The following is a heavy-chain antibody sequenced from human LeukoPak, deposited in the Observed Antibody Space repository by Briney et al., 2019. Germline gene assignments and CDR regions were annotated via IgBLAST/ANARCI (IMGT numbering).Heavy chain of an antibody. J-gene: IGHJ4*02. CDR2: ISGSGSDI. CDR3: ARDIGWSYSAIDY. Sequence: PGGSLRLSCAGSGFTFSFYSLNWVRQAPGRGLEWVSFISGSGSDIFYADSVQGRFTISRENAKNSVSLQMDILRGDDTDVDYCARDIGWSYSAIDYWGQGTLVTVSS. CDR1: GFTFSFYS. D-gene: IGHD3-10*01. V-gene: IGHV3-21*05.